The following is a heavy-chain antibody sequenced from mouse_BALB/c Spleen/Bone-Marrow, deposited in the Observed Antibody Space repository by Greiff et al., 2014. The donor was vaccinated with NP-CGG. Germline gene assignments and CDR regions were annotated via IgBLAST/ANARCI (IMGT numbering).Heavy chain of an antibody. V-gene: IGHV1-20*02. J-gene: IGHJ4*01. D-gene: IGHD3-2*02. CDR1: GYSFTDYF. CDR3: ARSGIGSTMDF. CDR2: INPYNGDP. Sequence: VQLKESGPELVKPGASVRISCKASGYSFTDYFMNWVMQNHGRSLEWIGRINPYNGDPFYNQKFKDKATLTVDRSSNTAHMELRSLATEDSGVCYCARSGIGSTMDFWGQGTSVTVSS.